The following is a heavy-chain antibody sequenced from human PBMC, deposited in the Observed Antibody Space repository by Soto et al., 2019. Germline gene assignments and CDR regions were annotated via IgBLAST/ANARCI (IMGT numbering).Heavy chain of an antibody. CDR3: ARGVASRGFDL. Sequence: SQTLSLTCAISGDSVSGNTAAWNWIRSSPSRGLEWLGRTYYRSNWRHDYAVSVKSRITVNPDTSKNHSALRLNPVTPDATAVYYCARGVASRGFDLWGQGALVNVSS. D-gene: IGHD5-12*01. V-gene: IGHV6-1*01. CDR1: GDSVSGNTAA. CDR2: TYYRSNWRH. J-gene: IGHJ4*02.